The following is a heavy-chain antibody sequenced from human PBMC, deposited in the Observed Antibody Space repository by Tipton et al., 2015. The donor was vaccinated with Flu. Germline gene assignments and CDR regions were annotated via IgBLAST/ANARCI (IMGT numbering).Heavy chain of an antibody. D-gene: IGHD3-10*01. CDR3: ARQGITMVRGVITGFDP. V-gene: IGHV5-51*01. CDR1: GYSFTNYW. J-gene: IGHJ5*02. CDR2: IYPGDSDT. Sequence: QLVQSGAEVKKPGESLKISCKGSGYSFTNYWIGWVRQMSGKGLEWMGIIYPGDSDTRYSPSFQGHVTISADKSISTAFLQWSSLKASDTAMYYCARQGITMVRGVITGFDPWGQGTLVTVSS.